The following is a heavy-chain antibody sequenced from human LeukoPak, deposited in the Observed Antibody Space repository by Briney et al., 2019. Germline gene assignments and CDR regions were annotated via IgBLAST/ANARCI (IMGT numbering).Heavy chain of an antibody. CDR2: MRYDGSNR. CDR1: GFTFSSYG. CDR3: AKGVKVPLLRYFSYYMDV. D-gene: IGHD3-9*01. J-gene: IGHJ6*03. Sequence: GGSLRLSCAASGFTFSSYGMHWVRQAPGKGLEWVAFMRYDGSNRNYADSVKGRFTISRGNSKNTLYLQMNSLRAEDTAVYYCAKGVKVPLLRYFSYYMDVWGKGTTVTISS. V-gene: IGHV3-30*02.